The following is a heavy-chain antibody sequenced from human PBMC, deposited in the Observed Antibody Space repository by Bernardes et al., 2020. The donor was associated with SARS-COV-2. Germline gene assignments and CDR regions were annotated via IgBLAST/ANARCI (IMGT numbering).Heavy chain of an antibody. Sequence: ASVKVSCKVSGYTLTELSMHWVRQAPGKGLEWMGGFDPEDGETIYAQKFQGRVTMTEDTSTDIAYMELSSLRSEDTAVYYCATDQRYYDILTGRTYYYGMDVWGQGTTVTVSS. J-gene: IGHJ6*02. CDR3: ATDQRYYDILTGRTYYYGMDV. CDR2: FDPEDGET. CDR1: GYTLTELS. D-gene: IGHD3-9*01. V-gene: IGHV1-24*01.